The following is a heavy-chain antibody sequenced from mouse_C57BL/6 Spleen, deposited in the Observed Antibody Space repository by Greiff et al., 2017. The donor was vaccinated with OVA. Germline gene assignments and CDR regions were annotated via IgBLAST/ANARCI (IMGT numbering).Heavy chain of an antibody. J-gene: IGHJ1*03. V-gene: IGHV7-1*01. CDR2: SRNKANDYTT. CDR1: GFTFSDFY. CDR3: ARDAGRLRRDWYFDV. Sequence: EVNLVDSGGGLVQSGRSLRLSCATSGFTFSDFYMEWVRQAPGKGLEWIAASRNKANDYTTEYSASVKGRFIVSRDTSQSILYLQMNALRAEDTAIYYCARDAGRLRRDWYFDVWGTGTTVTVSS. D-gene: IGHD2-4*01.